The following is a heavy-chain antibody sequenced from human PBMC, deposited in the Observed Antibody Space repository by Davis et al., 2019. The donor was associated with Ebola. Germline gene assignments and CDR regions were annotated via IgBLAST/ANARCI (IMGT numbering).Heavy chain of an antibody. V-gene: IGHV3-48*02. CDR1: GFTFSSYS. Sequence: GGSLRLSCAASGFTFSSYSMNWVRQAPGKGLEWVSYISSSSSTIYYADSVKGRFTISRDNAKNSLYLQMNSLRDEDTAVYYCARVGRAAGYYYYGMDVWGQGTTATVSS. J-gene: IGHJ6*02. CDR2: ISSSSSTI. CDR3: ARVGRAAGYYYYGMDV. D-gene: IGHD6-13*01.